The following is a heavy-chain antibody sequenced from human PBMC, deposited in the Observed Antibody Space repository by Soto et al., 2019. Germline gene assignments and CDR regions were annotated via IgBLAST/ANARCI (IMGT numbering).Heavy chain of an antibody. CDR1: GGTFSSYA. CDR3: ARDRGSYCGGDCYSVAFQH. J-gene: IGHJ1*01. V-gene: IGHV1-69*13. CDR2: IIPIFGTA. D-gene: IGHD2-21*02. Sequence: SVKVSCKASGGTFSSYAISWVRQAPGQGLEWMGGIIPIFGTANYAQKFQGRVTITADESTSTAYMELRSLRSDDTAVYYCARDRGSYCGGDCYSVAFQHWGQGTLGTVSS.